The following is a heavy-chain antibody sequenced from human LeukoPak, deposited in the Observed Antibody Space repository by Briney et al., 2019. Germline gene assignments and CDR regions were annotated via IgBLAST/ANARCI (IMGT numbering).Heavy chain of an antibody. CDR1: GGSLSGYY. Sequence: SETLSLTCAVYGGSLSGYYWSWIRQPPGKGLEWIGEINHSGSTNYNPSLKSRVTISVDTSKNQFSLKLSSVTAADTAVYYCARGKAAAGTYWGQGTLVTVSS. CDR2: INHSGST. D-gene: IGHD6-13*01. J-gene: IGHJ4*02. V-gene: IGHV4-34*01. CDR3: ARGKAAAGTY.